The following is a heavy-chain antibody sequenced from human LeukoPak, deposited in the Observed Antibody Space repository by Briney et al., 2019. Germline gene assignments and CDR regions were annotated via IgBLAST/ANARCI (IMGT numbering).Heavy chain of an antibody. CDR1: GFTFSSDW. CDR3: ARAYSGSYWAPNTFDI. D-gene: IGHD1-26*01. CDR2: INSDGSST. Sequence: GGSLRLSCASSGFTFSSDWMHWVRQAPGKGLVWVSRINSDGSSTRYADSVKGRFTFSRDNAKNTLYLQMNSLGAEDTAVYYCARAYSGSYWAPNTFDIWGQGTMVTVSS. V-gene: IGHV3-74*01. J-gene: IGHJ3*02.